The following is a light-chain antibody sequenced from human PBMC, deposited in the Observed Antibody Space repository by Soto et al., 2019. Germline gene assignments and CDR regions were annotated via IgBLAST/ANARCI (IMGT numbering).Light chain of an antibody. V-gene: IGKV1-39*01. Sequence: DIPITQSPSSLSASGGDRVTIACRASQSIANHLNWYQHKPGKAPKLLIYAASTLQSGVPLRFSGSGSETDFTLSISSLQPEDFATYYCQQSYNSHTFGQGTRLEIK. J-gene: IGKJ5*01. CDR2: AAS. CDR1: QSIANH. CDR3: QQSYNSHT.